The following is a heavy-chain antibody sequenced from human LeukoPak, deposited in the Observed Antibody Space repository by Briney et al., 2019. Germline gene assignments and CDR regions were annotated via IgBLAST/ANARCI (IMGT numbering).Heavy chain of an antibody. V-gene: IGHV5-51*01. CDR3: ARRDDTIDAFDI. J-gene: IGHJ3*02. D-gene: IGHD1-1*01. CDR1: GXSFSNYW. Sequence: PGGSLKISCKGSGXSFSNYWIGWVRQIPGKGLEWMGIIFPGDSNTRYSPSFQGQVTISGDKSITTAYLQWSSLKASDTAMYYCARRDDTIDAFDIWGQGTMVTVSS. CDR2: IFPGDSNT.